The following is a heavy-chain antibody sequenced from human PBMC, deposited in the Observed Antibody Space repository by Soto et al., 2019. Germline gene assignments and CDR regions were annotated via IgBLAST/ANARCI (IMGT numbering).Heavy chain of an antibody. V-gene: IGHV4-39*01. CDR3: ARPRYSGYDYRD. Sequence: LRLTCTVSGGSMSTSRYYWGWLRQPPGKGLEWIGSSYYSGSTYYNPSTKSRVTISLATSKNQFSLKQTSVTAADTAVYYCARPRYSGYDYRDWGQGTLVIVSS. J-gene: IGHJ4*02. D-gene: IGHD5-12*01. CDR1: GGSMSTSRYY. CDR2: SYYSGST.